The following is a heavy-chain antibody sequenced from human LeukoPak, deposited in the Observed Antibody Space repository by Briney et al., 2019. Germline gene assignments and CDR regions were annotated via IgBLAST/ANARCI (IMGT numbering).Heavy chain of an antibody. CDR3: ARAAVVVVEAARSWFDP. Sequence: GASVKVSCKASGYTFTGYYMHWVRQAPGQGLEWMGWINPNSGGTNYAQKFQGRVTMTRDTSISTAYVELSRLRSDVTAVYYSARAAVVVVEAARSWFDPWGQGTRVTVSS. J-gene: IGHJ5*02. D-gene: IGHD2-15*01. CDR1: GYTFTGYY. CDR2: INPNSGGT. V-gene: IGHV1-2*02.